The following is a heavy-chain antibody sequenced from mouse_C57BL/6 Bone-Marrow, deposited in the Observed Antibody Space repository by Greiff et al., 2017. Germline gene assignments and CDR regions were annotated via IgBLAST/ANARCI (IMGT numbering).Heavy chain of an antibody. CDR2: IDPSDSET. CDR3: ARPGNYSYWYFDV. Sequence: QVQLQQPGAELVRPGSSVKLSCKASGYTFTSYWMHWVKQRPIQGLEWIGNIDPSDSETHYNQKFKDKATLTVDKSSSTAYMQLSSLTSEDSAVYYCARPGNYSYWYFDVWGTGTTVTVSS. V-gene: IGHV1-52*01. J-gene: IGHJ1*03. D-gene: IGHD2-1*01. CDR1: GYTFTSYW.